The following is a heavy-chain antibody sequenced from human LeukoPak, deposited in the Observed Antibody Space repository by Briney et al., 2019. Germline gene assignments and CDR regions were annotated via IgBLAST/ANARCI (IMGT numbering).Heavy chain of an antibody. V-gene: IGHV1-2*06. D-gene: IGHD5-24*01. CDR3: AREAPPRPEMATNYYYVMDV. CDR2: INPNSGGT. Sequence: ASVKVSCKASGYTFTGYYMHWVRQAPGQGLEWMGRINPNSGGTNYAQKFQGRVTMTRDTSISTAYMELSRLRSDDTAVYYCAREAPPRPEMATNYYYVMDVWGQGTTVTVSS. CDR1: GYTFTGYY. J-gene: IGHJ6*02.